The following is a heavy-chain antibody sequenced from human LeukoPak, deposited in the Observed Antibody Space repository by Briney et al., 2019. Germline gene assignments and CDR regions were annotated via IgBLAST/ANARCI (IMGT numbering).Heavy chain of an antibody. D-gene: IGHD3-10*01. J-gene: IGHJ6*03. V-gene: IGHV3-53*01. CDR3: AKDAGGYYYYYMGV. CDR2: IYSGGST. CDR1: GFTVSSNY. Sequence: GGSLRLSCAASGFTVSSNYMSWVRQAPGKGLEWVSVIYSGGSTYYADSVKGRFTISRDNSKNTLYLQMNSLRAEDTAVYYCAKDAGGYYYYYMGVWGKGTTVTISS.